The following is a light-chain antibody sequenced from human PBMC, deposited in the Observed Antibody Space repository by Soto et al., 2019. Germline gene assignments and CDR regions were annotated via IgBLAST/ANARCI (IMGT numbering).Light chain of an antibody. CDR2: LGF. CDR1: HILVHRNGNNH. V-gene: IGKV2-28*01. CDR3: MQVLQPLTIT. J-gene: IGKJ5*01. Sequence: DVVMTQSPLSLAVSPVEPSSLSFISSHILVHRNGNNHLNWYLQRPGQSPQLLIFLGFHRASGVPDRFSGGGSGTDFTLNISRVEAEDVGVYYCMQVLQPLTITFGQGTRLEIK.